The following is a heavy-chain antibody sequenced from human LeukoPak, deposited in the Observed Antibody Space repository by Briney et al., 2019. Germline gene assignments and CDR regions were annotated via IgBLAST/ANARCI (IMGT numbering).Heavy chain of an antibody. V-gene: IGHV3-23*01. D-gene: IGHD3-9*01. CDR3: SKWGDYDVLTGYYDSDF. CDR2: IFGSGGST. CDR1: GFTFSNYA. Sequence: GGSLRLSCAASGFTFSNYAMSWVRQAPGKGLEWVSAIFGSGGSTYYADSVKGRFTISRDNSKNTLFLQMNSLRVEDTALYYCSKWGDYDVLTGYYDSDFWGQGTLVTVSS. J-gene: IGHJ4*02.